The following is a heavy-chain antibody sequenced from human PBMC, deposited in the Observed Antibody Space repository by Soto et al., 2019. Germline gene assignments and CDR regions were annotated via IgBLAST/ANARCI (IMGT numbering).Heavy chain of an antibody. CDR3: ASVEGRDGYNYGFYY. CDR2: FDPEDGET. J-gene: IGHJ4*02. CDR1: GYTLTELS. V-gene: IGHV1-24*01. Sequence: GASVKVSCKVSGYTLTELSMHWVRQAPGKGLEWMGGFDPEDGETIYAQKFQGRVTMTEDTSTDTAYMELSSLRSGDTAVYYCASVEGRDGYNYGFYYWGQGTLVTVSS. D-gene: IGHD5-12*01.